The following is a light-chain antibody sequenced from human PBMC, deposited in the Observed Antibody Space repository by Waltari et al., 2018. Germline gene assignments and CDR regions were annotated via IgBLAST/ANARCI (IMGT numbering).Light chain of an antibody. J-gene: IGLJ2*01. CDR2: DVN. CDR3: SSYTGGTTLVV. Sequence: QSALTQPASVSGSPGQSITISCPGTTSDVGGYNYVSWYQQHPGKAPKLVIYDVNNRPSGVSKRFSGSKSGNTASLTISGLQTEDEADYHCSSYTGGTTLVVFGGGTKLTVL. V-gene: IGLV2-14*03. CDR1: TSDVGGYNY.